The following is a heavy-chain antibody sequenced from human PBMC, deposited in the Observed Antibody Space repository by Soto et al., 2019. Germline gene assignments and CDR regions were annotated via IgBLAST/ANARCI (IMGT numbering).Heavy chain of an antibody. CDR2: IRSRTNKYAT. D-gene: IGHD1-7*01. CDR3: AKVPSRGTTPRSYYYGMDV. CDR1: GFTFSGSA. Sequence: PGGSLRLSCAASGFTFSGSAIHWVRQTSGKGLEWIGRIRSRTNKYATTYTASVEGRFTISRDDSQNTAYLQMNSLRAEDTAVYYCAKVPSRGTTPRSYYYGMDVWGQGTTVTVSS. J-gene: IGHJ6*02. V-gene: IGHV3-73*01.